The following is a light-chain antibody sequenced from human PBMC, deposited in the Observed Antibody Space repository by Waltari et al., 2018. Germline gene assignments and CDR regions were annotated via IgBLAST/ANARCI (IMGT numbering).Light chain of an antibody. V-gene: IGKV1-39*01. CDR2: AAS. J-gene: IGKJ2*01. CDR3: QQSYSSLYT. Sequence: DIQMTQSPSSLSASVGDRVTITCRASQRNSNFLNWYQQKPGKAPKLLIYAASSLQSGVPSRFSASGSGTDFTLTISSLQPEDFATYFCQQSYSSLYTFGQGTKLEI. CDR1: QRNSNF.